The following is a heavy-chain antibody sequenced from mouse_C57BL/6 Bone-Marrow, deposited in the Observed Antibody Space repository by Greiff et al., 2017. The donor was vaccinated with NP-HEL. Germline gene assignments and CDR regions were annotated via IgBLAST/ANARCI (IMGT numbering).Heavy chain of an antibody. Sequence: QVQLKESGPGLVAPSQSLSITCTVSGFSLTSYAISWVRQPPGKGLEWLGVIWTGGGTNYNSALNSRLSISKDNSKSQVFLKINRLQTDDTARYYGARDYYYGSSYAMDYWGRGTSVTVTA. CDR2: IWTGGGT. V-gene: IGHV2-9-1*01. D-gene: IGHD1-1*01. CDR1: GFSLTSYA. J-gene: IGHJ4*01. CDR3: ARDYYYGSSYAMDY.